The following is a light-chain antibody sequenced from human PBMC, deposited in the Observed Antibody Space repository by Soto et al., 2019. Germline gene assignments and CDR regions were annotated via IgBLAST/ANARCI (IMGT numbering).Light chain of an antibody. Sequence: QSVLTQPPSASGSPGQSVTISCTGTSSDVGGYNYVSWYQHHPGKAPKLIIYEVRNRPSGVPDRFSGSKSGNTASLTVSGVEAEDEDDYYCSLYADSVVGVFGGGTKLTVL. CDR2: EVR. CDR1: SSDVGGYNY. J-gene: IGLJ3*02. V-gene: IGLV2-8*01. CDR3: SLYADSVVGV.